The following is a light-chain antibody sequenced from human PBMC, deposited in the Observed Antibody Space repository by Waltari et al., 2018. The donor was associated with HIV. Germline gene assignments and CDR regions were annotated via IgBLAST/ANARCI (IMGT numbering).Light chain of an antibody. CDR1: ESVLQTNGYNY. CDR3: LQVIQTPFT. V-gene: IGKV2-28*01. J-gene: IGKJ5*01. CDR2: LGS. Sequence: DIVMTQSPLSLTVTPGEPASISCRSRESVLQTNGYNYLDWYLQKPGQSPQLLIYLGSNRASGVPDRFSGSGSGTDFTLKISRVEAEDVGVYYCLQVIQTPFTFGQGTRLEIE.